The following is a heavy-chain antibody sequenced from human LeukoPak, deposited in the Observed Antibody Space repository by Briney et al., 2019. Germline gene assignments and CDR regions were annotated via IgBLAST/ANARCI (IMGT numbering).Heavy chain of an antibody. CDR2: INHSGST. V-gene: IGHV4-34*01. D-gene: IGHD3-3*01. CDR3: ARTYYDFWGGSPHGDYFDY. Sequence: SETLSLTCAVYGGSFSGYYWSWIRQPPGKGLEWIGEINHSGSTNYNPSLKSRVTISVDTSKNQFSLKLSSVTAADTAVYYCARTYYDFWGGSPHGDYFDYWGQGTLVTVSS. CDR1: GGSFSGYY. J-gene: IGHJ4*02.